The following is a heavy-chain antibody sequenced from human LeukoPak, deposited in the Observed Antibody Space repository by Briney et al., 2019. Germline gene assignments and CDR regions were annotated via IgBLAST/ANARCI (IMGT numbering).Heavy chain of an antibody. Sequence: GGSLRLSCAASGFTFSSYGMYWVRQAPGKGLEWVAVISYDGSNKYYADSVKGRFTISRDNSKNTLYLQMNSLRAEDTAVYYCAKEGSWDSSVWYDYWGQGTLVTVSS. V-gene: IGHV3-30*18. J-gene: IGHJ4*02. CDR3: AKEGSWDSSVWYDY. CDR2: ISYDGSNK. CDR1: GFTFSSYG. D-gene: IGHD6-19*01.